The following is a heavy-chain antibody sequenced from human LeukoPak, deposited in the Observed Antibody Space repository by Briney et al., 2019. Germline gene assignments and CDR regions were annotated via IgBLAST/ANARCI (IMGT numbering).Heavy chain of an antibody. D-gene: IGHD1-26*01. CDR3: TRVVGAND. CDR2: IRNKANSYTT. J-gene: IGHJ4*02. Sequence: PGGSLRLSCAASGFTFSDHAMDWLRQAPGKGLEWVGRIRNKANSYTTEYAASVQGRFTVSRDDSKNSLYLQMNSMKTEDTAVYYCTRVVGANDWGQGTLVTVSS. CDR1: GFTFSDHA. V-gene: IGHV3-72*01.